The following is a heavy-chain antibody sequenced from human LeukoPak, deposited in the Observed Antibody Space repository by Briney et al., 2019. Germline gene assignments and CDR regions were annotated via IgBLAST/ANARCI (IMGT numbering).Heavy chain of an antibody. CDR3: AKVETSGGANCYALDY. D-gene: IGHD2-8*02. J-gene: IGHJ4*02. CDR1: EFIVSSNY. V-gene: IGHV3-53*01. CDR2: IYSGGTT. Sequence: GGSLRLSCAASEFIVSSNYMNWVRQPPGKGLEWVSIIYSGGTTYYADSVKGRFTISRDDSQNTLYLQMNSLSAEDTAVYYCAKVETSGGANCYALDYWGQGTLVTVSS.